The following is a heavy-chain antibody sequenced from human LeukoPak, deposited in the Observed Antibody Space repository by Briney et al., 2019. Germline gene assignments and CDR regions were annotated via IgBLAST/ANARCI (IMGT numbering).Heavy chain of an antibody. Sequence: PGRSLRLSCAASGFTFSSYGMHWVRQAPGKGLEWVAVISYDGSNKYYADSVKGRFTISRDNSKNTLYLQMNSLRAEDTAVYYCESFSLSTPTKYYFDYWGQGTLVTVSS. CDR3: ESFSLSTPTKYYFDY. J-gene: IGHJ4*02. CDR1: GFTFSSYG. V-gene: IGHV3-30*03. D-gene: IGHD4-17*01. CDR2: ISYDGSNK.